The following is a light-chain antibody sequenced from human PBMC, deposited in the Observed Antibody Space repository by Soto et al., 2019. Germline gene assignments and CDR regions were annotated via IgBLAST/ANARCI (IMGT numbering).Light chain of an antibody. CDR1: QSISTW. CDR3: QQYDSYSWT. Sequence: DIQMTQSPSTLSASVGDRVSITCRASQSISTWLAWYQQKPGKASKLLIYDASTLESGVPSRFSGSGSGTEFTLTIGSLQPDDFATYYCQQYDSYSWTFGQGTKVEIK. J-gene: IGKJ1*01. CDR2: DAS. V-gene: IGKV1-5*01.